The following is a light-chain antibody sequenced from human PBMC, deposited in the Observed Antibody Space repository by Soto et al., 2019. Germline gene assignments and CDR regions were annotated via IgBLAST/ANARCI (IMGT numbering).Light chain of an antibody. CDR1: QYIRND. Sequence: IQITQSPSPLSASVGDIVTITCRASQYIRNDLGWFQKKPGKAPKLLINTASTLQSGVSSRLSGSGSGTDLTLTISSLKPEDVATYYCLQDYIYPWTFGQGTKVDIK. V-gene: IGKV1-6*01. CDR3: LQDYIYPWT. CDR2: TAS. J-gene: IGKJ1*01.